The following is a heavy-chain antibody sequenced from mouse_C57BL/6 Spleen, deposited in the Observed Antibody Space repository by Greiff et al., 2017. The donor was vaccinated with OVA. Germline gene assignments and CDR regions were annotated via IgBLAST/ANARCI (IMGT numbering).Heavy chain of an antibody. Sequence: QVQLQQPGAELVRPGSSVKLSCKASGYTFTSYWMHWVKQRPIQGLEWIGNIDTSDSETHYNQKFKDKATLTVDKSSSTAYMQLSSLTSEDSAVNYCARWDRYYYGLDYWGQGTTLTVSS. J-gene: IGHJ2*01. D-gene: IGHD1-1*01. CDR1: GYTFTSYW. CDR2: IDTSDSET. V-gene: IGHV1-52*01. CDR3: ARWDRYYYGLDY.